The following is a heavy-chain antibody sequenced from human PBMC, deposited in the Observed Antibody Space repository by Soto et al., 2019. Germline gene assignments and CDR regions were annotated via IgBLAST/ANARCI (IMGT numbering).Heavy chain of an antibody. V-gene: IGHV3-9*01. D-gene: IGHD3-10*01. J-gene: IGHJ6*02. Sequence: LRLSCAASGFTFDDYAMHWVRQAPGKGLEWVSGISWNSGSIGYADSVKGRFTISRDNAKNSLYLQMNSLRAEDTALYYCAKGGSGRSGYYGMDVWGQGTTVTVSS. CDR3: AKGGSGRSGYYGMDV. CDR1: GFTFDDYA. CDR2: ISWNSGSI.